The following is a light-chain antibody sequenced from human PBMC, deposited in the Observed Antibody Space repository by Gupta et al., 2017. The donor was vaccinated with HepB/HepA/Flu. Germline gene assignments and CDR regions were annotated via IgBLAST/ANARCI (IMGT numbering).Light chain of an antibody. CDR2: SNN. CDR3: AAWDDSLNGVV. V-gene: IGLV1-44*01. Sequence: QSVLTQPPSASGTPGPRVTSCCSGSSSNIGSNTVNLYQQLPGTAPNLLIYSNNQRPSGVPARFSGSKSGPSASLAISGLQSEDEADYYCAAWDDSLNGVVFGGGSKLTVL. J-gene: IGLJ2*01. CDR1: SSNIGSNT.